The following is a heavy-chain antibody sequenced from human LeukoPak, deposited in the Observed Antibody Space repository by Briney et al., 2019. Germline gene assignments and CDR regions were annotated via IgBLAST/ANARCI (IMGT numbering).Heavy chain of an antibody. J-gene: IGHJ4*02. CDR3: AKAPSDSSGYFLDY. D-gene: IGHD3-22*01. CDR2: IPYDGSNK. V-gene: IGHV3-30*18. CDR1: GFTFSSYG. Sequence: GGSLRLSCAASGFTFSSYGMHWVRQAPGKGLEWVAVIPYDGSNKYYADPVKGRFTISRDNSKNTLYLQMNSLRAEDTAVYYCAKAPSDSSGYFLDYWGQGTLVTVSS.